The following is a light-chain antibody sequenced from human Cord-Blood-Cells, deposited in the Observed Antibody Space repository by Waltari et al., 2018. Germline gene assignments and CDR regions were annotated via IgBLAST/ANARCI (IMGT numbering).Light chain of an antibody. CDR1: SSDVGGYNY. J-gene: IGLJ1*01. Sequence: QSALTQPASVSGSPGQSITISCTGTSSDVGGYNYVSWYQQHPGKAPKLMIYEVSNRLSGVSNCFSGSKSGNTASLTISGLQAEDEADYYCSSYTSSSTNYVFGTGTKVTVL. V-gene: IGLV2-14*01. CDR3: SSYTSSSTNYV. CDR2: EVS.